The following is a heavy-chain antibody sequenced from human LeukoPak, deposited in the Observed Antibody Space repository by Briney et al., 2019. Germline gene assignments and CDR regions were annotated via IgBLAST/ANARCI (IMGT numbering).Heavy chain of an antibody. J-gene: IGHJ4*02. CDR3: ATGRNFGIMGPTRPIFEY. V-gene: IGHV3-30*03. D-gene: IGHD1-26*01. Sequence: GGSLRLSCTASGFTFSNCGMHWVRQAPGKGLEWVAAISYDGSNKYYADSVKGRFTTSRDNSTKTLYLQMSSLRAEDSAVYFCATGRNFGIMGPTRPIFEYWGQGTLVTVSS. CDR1: GFTFSNCG. CDR2: ISYDGSNK.